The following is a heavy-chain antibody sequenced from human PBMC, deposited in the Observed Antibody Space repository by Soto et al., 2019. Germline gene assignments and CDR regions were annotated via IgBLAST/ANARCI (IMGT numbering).Heavy chain of an antibody. CDR1: GYTFTSYY. Sequence: QVQLVQSGAEVKKPGASVKVSCKASGYTFTSYYMHWVRQAPGQGLEWMGIINPSGGSTSYAQKFQGRVTXXRXTXXSTVYMELSSLRSEDTAVYYCATQEVSIAAAGLDYWGQGTLVTVSS. D-gene: IGHD6-13*01. CDR3: ATQEVSIAAAGLDY. J-gene: IGHJ4*02. V-gene: IGHV1-46*01. CDR2: INPSGGST.